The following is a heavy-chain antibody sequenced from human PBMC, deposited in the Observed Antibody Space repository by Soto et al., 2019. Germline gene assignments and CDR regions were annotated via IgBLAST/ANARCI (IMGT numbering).Heavy chain of an antibody. V-gene: IGHV3-30*04. J-gene: IGHJ4*02. CDR2: ISHDGRIK. D-gene: IGHD2-8*01. CDR3: ARVSGHVYATLHGPFDY. CDR1: EFTFNRHA. Sequence: QVQLVESGGGVVQPGRSLRLSCAASEFTFNRHAMHWVRQAPGKGLEWVAVISHDGRIKYYADSVKGRFPISRDNSMNTLDLQMNSLRAEDTAIYFCARVSGHVYATLHGPFDYWGQGTLVTVSS.